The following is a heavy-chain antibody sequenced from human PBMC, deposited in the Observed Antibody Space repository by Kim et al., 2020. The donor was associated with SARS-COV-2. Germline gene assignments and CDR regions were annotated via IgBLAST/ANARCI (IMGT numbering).Heavy chain of an antibody. CDR3: ARVIWGTYRYTDY. Sequence: ASVKVSCKSSGYTFTNNAISWVPQAPGQGLEWMGWINTDTGNPTYAQAFTRRFVFSVDTSVTTAYLQISSLEAEDTALYYCARVIWGTYRYTDYWGQGTLVTVAS. CDR1: GYTFTNNA. J-gene: IGHJ4*02. V-gene: IGHV7-4-1*02. D-gene: IGHD3-16*02. CDR2: INTDTGNP.